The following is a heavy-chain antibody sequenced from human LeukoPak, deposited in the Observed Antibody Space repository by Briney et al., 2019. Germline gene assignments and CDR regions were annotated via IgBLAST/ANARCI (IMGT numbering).Heavy chain of an antibody. D-gene: IGHD6-13*01. CDR1: GFTFSSYA. CDR2: ISYDGTNI. V-gene: IGHV3-30*04. J-gene: IGHJ6*03. Sequence: PGRSLRLSCAASGFTFSSYAMHWVRQAPGKGLGWVAVISYDGTNIYYADSVKGRLTISRDNSKNTLYLQIHSLRAEDTAVFYCARDAIAAAATWGKGVYYYLDVWGKGTTVTVFS. CDR3: ARDAIAAAATWGKGVYYYLDV.